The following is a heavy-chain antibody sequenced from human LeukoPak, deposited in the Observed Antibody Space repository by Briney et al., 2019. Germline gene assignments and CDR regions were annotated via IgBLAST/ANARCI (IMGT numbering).Heavy chain of an antibody. CDR1: GGSISSYY. J-gene: IGHJ3*02. Sequence: PSQTLSLTCTVSGGSISSYYWSWIRQPPGKGLEWIGYIYYSGSTNYNPSLKSRVTISVDTSKNQFSLKLSSVTAADTAVYYCARDQNSSSRLSAFDIWGQGTMVTVSS. CDR2: IYYSGST. V-gene: IGHV4-59*01. D-gene: IGHD6-13*01. CDR3: ARDQNSSSRLSAFDI.